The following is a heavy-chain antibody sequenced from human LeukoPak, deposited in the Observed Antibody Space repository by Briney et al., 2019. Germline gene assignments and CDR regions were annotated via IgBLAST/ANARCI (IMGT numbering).Heavy chain of an antibody. CDR3: AKDQQYCSGGSCYSSFDC. CDR1: GFTFSSYG. Sequence: GGSLRLSCAASGFTFSSYGMHWVRQAPGKGLEWVAFIRYDGSNKYYANSVKGRFTISRDNSKNTLYLQMNSLRAEDTAVYYCAKDQQYCSGGSCYSSFDCWGQGTLVTVSS. V-gene: IGHV3-30*02. D-gene: IGHD2-15*01. J-gene: IGHJ4*02. CDR2: IRYDGSNK.